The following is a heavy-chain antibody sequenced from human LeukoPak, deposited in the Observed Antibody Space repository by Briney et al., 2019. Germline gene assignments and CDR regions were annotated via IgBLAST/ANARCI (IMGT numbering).Heavy chain of an antibody. Sequence: VASVKVSCKASGYTFTGYYMHWVRQAPGQGLEWMGRINPNSGGTNYAQKFQGRVTMTRDTSISTAYMELSRLRSDDTAVYYCARHSSSWLLIDYWGQGTLVTVSS. CDR3: ARHSSSWLLIDY. J-gene: IGHJ4*02. CDR2: INPNSGGT. V-gene: IGHV1-2*06. D-gene: IGHD6-13*01. CDR1: GYTFTGYY.